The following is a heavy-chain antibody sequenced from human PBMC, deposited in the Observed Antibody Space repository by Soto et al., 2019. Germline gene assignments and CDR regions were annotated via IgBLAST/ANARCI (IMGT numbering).Heavy chain of an antibody. CDR1: GFTFSDYY. Sequence: QVQLVESGGGLVKPGGSLRLSCAASGFTFSDYYMSWIRQAPGKGLEWDSYISSSSSYTNYEDSVKGRFTISRDNAKNSLYLHIDSLRAEDTAVYYCSRWTPGVRGVTLSYYDYYGMDVWGQGTTVTVSS. V-gene: IGHV3-11*05. J-gene: IGHJ6*02. D-gene: IGHD3-10*02. CDR2: ISSSSSYT. CDR3: SRWTPGVRGVTLSYYDYYGMDV.